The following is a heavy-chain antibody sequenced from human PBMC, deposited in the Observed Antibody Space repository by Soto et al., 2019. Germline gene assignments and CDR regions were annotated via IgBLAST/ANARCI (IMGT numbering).Heavy chain of an antibody. J-gene: IGHJ4*02. CDR3: GRHGGQWLVLDY. V-gene: IGHV4-59*08. D-gene: IGHD6-19*01. Sequence: SETLSLTFTVSGGSISSDYWSWIRQPPGKGLEWIGYIYYSGSTNYNPSLKSRVTISVDTSKNQFSLKLSSVTAADTAVYYCGRHGGQWLVLDYRGQGTLVTVSS. CDR1: GGSISSDY. CDR2: IYYSGST.